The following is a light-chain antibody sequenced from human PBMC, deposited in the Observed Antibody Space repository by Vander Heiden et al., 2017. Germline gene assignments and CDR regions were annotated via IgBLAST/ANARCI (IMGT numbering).Light chain of an antibody. CDR2: EVS. V-gene: IGLV2-14*01. CDR3: SSFTSSSTVV. Sequence: QSALTQPASVSGSPGQSVTISCTGTSSDVGGNKYVSWYQQHPGKAPKLMIYEVSNRPSGVSNRFSGSKSGNTASLTISGLQAEDEADYYCSSFTSSSTVVFGGGTKLTVL. J-gene: IGLJ2*01. CDR1: SSDVGGNKY.